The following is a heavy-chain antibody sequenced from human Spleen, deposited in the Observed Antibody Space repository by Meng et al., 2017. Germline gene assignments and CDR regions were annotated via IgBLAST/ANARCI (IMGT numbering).Heavy chain of an antibody. V-gene: IGHV4-34*02. CDR2: INHGGST. J-gene: IGHJ4*02. CDR3: ASLSTSWSGADY. D-gene: IGHD6-13*01. Sequence: QLQLQQWGAGLLKPSETLSLTCAVFGGSFSGYYWSWIRQPPGKGLEWIGEINHGGSTTYNTSLKSRVTISVDTSKIQFSLKLSSVTAADTAVYYCASLSTSWSGADYWGQGTLVTVSS. CDR1: GGSFSGYY.